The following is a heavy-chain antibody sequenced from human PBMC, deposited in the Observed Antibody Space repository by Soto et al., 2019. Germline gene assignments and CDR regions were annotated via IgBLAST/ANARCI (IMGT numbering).Heavy chain of an antibody. V-gene: IGHV4-31*03. CDR2: IYYSWST. CDR1: SGSISSGGYY. Sequence: QVQLQESGPGLVKPSQTLSLTCTVSSGSISSGGYYWSWIRQHPGKGLTRIGYIYYSWSTYYNPSLKGRVTISVDTAKNQFSLKLSSVTAADTGVYYFAGGTSRDAFDIWGQGTMVTVS. D-gene: IGHD3-16*01. J-gene: IGHJ3*02. CDR3: AGGTSRDAFDI.